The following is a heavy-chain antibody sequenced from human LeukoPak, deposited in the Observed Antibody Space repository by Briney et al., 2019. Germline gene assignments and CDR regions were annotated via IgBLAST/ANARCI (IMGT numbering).Heavy chain of an antibody. J-gene: IGHJ4*02. CDR2: IYSDGGT. Sequence: PGGSLRLSCAVSGFPVSGNYMNWVRQAPGKGLEWVSLIYSDGGTYYADSVKGRFTIYRDNSKNALYLQMNSLRTADTAVYYCAASIVADFWGQGTLVTVSS. V-gene: IGHV3-66*02. D-gene: IGHD5-12*01. CDR1: GFPVSGNY. CDR3: AASIVADF.